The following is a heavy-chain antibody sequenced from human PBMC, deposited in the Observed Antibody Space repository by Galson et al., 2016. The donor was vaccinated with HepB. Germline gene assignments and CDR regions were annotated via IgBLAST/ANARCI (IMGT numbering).Heavy chain of an antibody. J-gene: IGHJ2*01. Sequence: SVKVSCKASGYSFTSYTLHWVRQAPGQGLEWMGRINTGNGNTVTSQRFQGRLPIIRDTSASTAYMELTSLTSKDTAIYYCAREDSGSSDWYWFFDLWGRGTLVTVSS. D-gene: IGHD6-19*01. CDR3: AREDSGSSDWYWFFDL. CDR1: GYSFTSYT. V-gene: IGHV1-3*04. CDR2: INTGNGNT.